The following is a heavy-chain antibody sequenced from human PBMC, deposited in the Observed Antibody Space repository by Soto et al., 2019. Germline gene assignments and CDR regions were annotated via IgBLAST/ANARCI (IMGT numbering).Heavy chain of an antibody. D-gene: IGHD2-2*01. V-gene: IGHV1-69*13. J-gene: IGHJ6*02. Sequence: GASVKVSCKASGGTFSSYAISWVRQAPGQGLEWMGGIIPIFGTANYAQKFQGRVTITADEYTSTAYMELSSLSSEDTAVYYCAVIVVVPAATDYYYYGMDVWGQGTTVTVSS. CDR1: GGTFSSYA. CDR3: AVIVVVPAATDYYYYGMDV. CDR2: IIPIFGTA.